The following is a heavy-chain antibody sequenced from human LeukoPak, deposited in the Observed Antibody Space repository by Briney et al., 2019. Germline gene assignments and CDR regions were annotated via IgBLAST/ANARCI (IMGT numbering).Heavy chain of an antibody. V-gene: IGHV3-74*01. Sequence: PGGSLRLSCAASGFSFSSYWMHWVRQAPGKGLVWVSRIKSDGSSTSYAGFVKGRFTISRDNAKNSLFLQMNSLRAEDTAVYYCARDPSSLRDSFDYWGQGTLVTVSS. CDR3: ARDPSSLRDSFDY. J-gene: IGHJ4*02. CDR2: IKSDGSST. CDR1: GFSFSSYW.